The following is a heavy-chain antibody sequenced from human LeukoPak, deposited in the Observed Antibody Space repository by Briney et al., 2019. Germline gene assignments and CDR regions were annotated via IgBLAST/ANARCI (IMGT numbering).Heavy chain of an antibody. J-gene: IGHJ4*02. V-gene: IGHV3-15*01. CDR2: IKSKTDGGTT. D-gene: IGHD2-15*01. Sequence: PGGSLRLSCAASGFTFSNAWMSWVRQAPGKGLEWVGSIKSKTDGGTTDYAAPVKGRFTISRDDSKNTLYLQMNSLKTEDTAVYYCTTDAVGTRRWGQGTLVTVSS. CDR1: GFTFSNAW. CDR3: TTDAVGTRR.